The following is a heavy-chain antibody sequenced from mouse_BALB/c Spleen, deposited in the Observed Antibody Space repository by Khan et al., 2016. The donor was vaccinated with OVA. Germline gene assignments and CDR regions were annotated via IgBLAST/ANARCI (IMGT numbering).Heavy chain of an antibody. V-gene: IGHV5-6-5*01. CDR1: GFTFSNYA. CDR2: IGSGDST. CDR3: ARDYWFTY. J-gene: IGHJ3*01. Sequence: EVELVESGGGLVKPGGSLKLSCAASGFTFSNYAMSWVRQSPEKRLEWVASIGSGDSTYYLDTVKGRFTISRDNARNIPYLQMSSLRSEDTAMYYCARDYWFTYWGQGTLVTVSA.